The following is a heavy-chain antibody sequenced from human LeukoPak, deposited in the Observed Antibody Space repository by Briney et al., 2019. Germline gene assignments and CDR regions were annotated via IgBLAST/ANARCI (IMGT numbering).Heavy chain of an antibody. CDR3: ARQVGFCSDSTCYFDY. CDR2: ISGSGDST. D-gene: IGHD3-22*01. CDR1: GFPFSSYV. J-gene: IGHJ4*02. V-gene: IGHV3-23*01. Sequence: QSGGSLRLSCAASGFPFSSYVMRWVRQGPGKGLQWVSAISGSGDSTDYADSVKGRFTISRDNSKNILFLQMSSLRAGDTAIYYCARQVGFCSDSTCYFDYWGQGALVTVSS.